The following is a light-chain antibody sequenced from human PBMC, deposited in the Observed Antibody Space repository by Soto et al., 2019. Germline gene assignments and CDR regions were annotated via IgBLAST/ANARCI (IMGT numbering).Light chain of an antibody. J-gene: IGKJ2*01. Sequence: EIVMTQSPATLSVSPGERATLSCRASQSVSSNLAWYQQKPGQAPRLLIYGASTRATGIPARFSGSGSGTEFTLTISSLQSEDVAVYYCQQYNNWCPMYTFGQGTKLEIK. CDR2: GAS. V-gene: IGKV3-15*01. CDR1: QSVSSN. CDR3: QQYNNWCPMYT.